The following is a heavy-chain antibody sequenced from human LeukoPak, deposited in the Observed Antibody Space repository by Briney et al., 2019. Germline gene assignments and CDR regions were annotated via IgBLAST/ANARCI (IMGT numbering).Heavy chain of an antibody. CDR1: GGSISSSSYC. CDR2: FYCSGST. V-gene: IGHV4-39*01. Sequence: PSETLSLTCTVSGGSISSSSYCWGWIRQPPGKGREWIGSFYCSGSTYYNPSLKSRVTISVDTSKSQFSLKLSSVTAADTAVYYCARLRSPVTILYYFDYWGQGTLVTVSS. CDR3: ARLRSPVTILYYFDY. D-gene: IGHD4-17*01. J-gene: IGHJ4*02.